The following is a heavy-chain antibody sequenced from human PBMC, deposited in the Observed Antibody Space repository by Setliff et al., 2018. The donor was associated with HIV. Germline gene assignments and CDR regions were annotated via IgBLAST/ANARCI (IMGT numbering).Heavy chain of an antibody. CDR2: IYNSGST. CDR1: GGSISSGDYY. D-gene: IGHD3-10*01. J-gene: IGHJ2*01. CDR3: ARETNASGSLTAYWYFDL. V-gene: IGHV4-30-4*08. Sequence: LSLTCTVSGGSISSGDYYWTWIRQPPGKGLEWIGYIYNSGSTYYEPSPRGRVTISIDRSKNQFSLKLNSVTAADTAVYYCARETNASGSLTAYWYFDLWGRGTLVTVS.